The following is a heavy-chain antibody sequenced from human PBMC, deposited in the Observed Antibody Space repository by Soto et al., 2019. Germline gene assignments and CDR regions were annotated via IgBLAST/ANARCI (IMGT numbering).Heavy chain of an antibody. CDR1: GGSISTSNL. CDR3: ARSPRSIAAGGIDY. V-gene: IGHV4-4*02. D-gene: IGHD6-13*01. Sequence: QVQLQESGPGLVKPSGTLSLTCAVSGGSISTSNLWTWVRQPPGKGLEWIGEIYHSGSTNYNPSLQSRVTISVDKSKNPFSLKLNSVTAADTAVYYCARSPRSIAAGGIDYWGQGFLVTVSS. J-gene: IGHJ4*02. CDR2: IYHSGST.